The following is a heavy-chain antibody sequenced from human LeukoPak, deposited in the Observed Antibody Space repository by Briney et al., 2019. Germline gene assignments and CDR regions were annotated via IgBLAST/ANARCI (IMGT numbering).Heavy chain of an antibody. CDR1: GGSFSGHY. J-gene: IGHJ6*03. V-gene: IGHV4-34*01. Sequence: PSETLSLTCDVYGGSFSGHYWSWIRQFPGKGLERIGEINHSGSTNYNPSLKSRVTISVDTSKNQFSLKLRSVTAADTAVYYCARVLYYYYYHMDVWGKGTTVIVSS. CDR2: INHSGST. CDR3: ARVLYYYYYHMDV.